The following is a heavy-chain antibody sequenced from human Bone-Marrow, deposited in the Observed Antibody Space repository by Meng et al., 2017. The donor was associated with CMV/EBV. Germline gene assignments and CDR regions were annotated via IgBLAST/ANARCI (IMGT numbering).Heavy chain of an antibody. CDR2: ISYDGDNK. D-gene: IGHD3-3*01. CDR3: ARELGSYDFWSGYYNYYGMDV. Sequence: GESLKISCAASGFTFSSYAIHWVRQAPGKGLEWVTVISYDGDNKYYVDSVKGRFTISRDNSKSILYLQMNSLRAEDTAVYYCARELGSYDFWSGYYNYYGMDVWGQGTTVTVSS. V-gene: IGHV3-30-3*01. J-gene: IGHJ6*02. CDR1: GFTFSSYA.